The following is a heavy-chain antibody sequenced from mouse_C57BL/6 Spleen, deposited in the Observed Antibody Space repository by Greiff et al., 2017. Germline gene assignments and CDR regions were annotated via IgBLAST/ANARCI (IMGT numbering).Heavy chain of an antibody. Sequence: EVQLQQSGPELVKPGASVKISCKASGYSFTGYYMNWVKQSPEKSLEWIGEINPSTGGTTYNQKFKAKATLTVDKSSSTAYMQLKSLTSEDSAVYYCARTEGGHWYFDVWGTGTTVTVSS. CDR2: INPSTGGT. CDR3: ARTEGGHWYFDV. D-gene: IGHD1-1*02. J-gene: IGHJ1*03. V-gene: IGHV1-42*01. CDR1: GYSFTGYY.